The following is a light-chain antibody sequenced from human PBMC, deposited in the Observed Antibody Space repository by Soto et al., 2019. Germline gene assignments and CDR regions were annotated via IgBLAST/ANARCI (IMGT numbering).Light chain of an antibody. Sequence: IWVTPAPSPPAFVPREKATLPLRARPECYHHLLTWYQQTPGQAPRPLIYGTSKRATGIPDRFSGSGSGTDFTLTISRLEPEDFAVYYCQQYGSSPLTFGGGTKVEIK. J-gene: IGKJ4*01. CDR2: GTS. CDR1: PECYHHL. V-gene: IGKV3-20*01. CDR3: QQYGSSPLT.